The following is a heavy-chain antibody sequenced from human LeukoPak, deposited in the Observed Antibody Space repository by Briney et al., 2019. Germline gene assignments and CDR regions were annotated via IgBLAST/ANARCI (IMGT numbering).Heavy chain of an antibody. CDR1: GFTFSSYW. Sequence: GGSLRLSCAASGFTFSSYWMSWVRQAPGKGLEWVANIKQDGSEKYYVDSVKGRFTISRDNAKNSLYMQMNSLRAEDTAVYYCARGRVGRYRPFDYWGQGTLVTVSS. CDR3: ARGRVGRYRPFDY. CDR2: IKQDGSEK. V-gene: IGHV3-7*03. J-gene: IGHJ4*02. D-gene: IGHD3-16*02.